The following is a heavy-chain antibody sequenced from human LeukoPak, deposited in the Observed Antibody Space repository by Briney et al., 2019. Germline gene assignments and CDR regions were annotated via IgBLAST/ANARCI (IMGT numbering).Heavy chain of an antibody. CDR3: ARHSSDLRTGAPDAFDI. V-gene: IGHV5-51*01. Sequence: GESLKISCKGSGYSFTNYWIGWVRQMPGKGLEWMGIIYPGDSDTRYSPSFQGQVTISADKSISTAYLQWSSLKASDTAMYYCARHSSDLRTGAPDAFDIWGQGTMVTVSS. J-gene: IGHJ3*02. CDR2: IYPGDSDT. D-gene: IGHD7-27*01. CDR1: GYSFTNYW.